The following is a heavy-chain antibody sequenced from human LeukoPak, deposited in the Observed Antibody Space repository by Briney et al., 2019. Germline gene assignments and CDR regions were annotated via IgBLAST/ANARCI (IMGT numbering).Heavy chain of an antibody. V-gene: IGHV4-59*11. D-gene: IGHD3-3*01. CDR3: ARAGSGDDSWSGPTTNWVAP. J-gene: IGHJ5*02. CDR1: GGSITIHY. Sequence: PSETLSLTCTVSGGSITIHYWSWIRQLPGKGLEWIGYIYDGRYTNYNPSLKSQVTISADTSKNQFSLQLRSVTAADTALYYCARAGSGDDSWSGPTTNWVAPWGQGTLITVSS. CDR2: IYDGRYT.